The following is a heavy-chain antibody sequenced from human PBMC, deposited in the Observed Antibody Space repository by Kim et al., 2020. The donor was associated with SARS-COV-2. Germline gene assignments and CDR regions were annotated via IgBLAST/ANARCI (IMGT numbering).Heavy chain of an antibody. CDR1: GFTFSSYA. CDR3: AKDRDYYDSSGYVDAFDI. D-gene: IGHD3-22*01. CDR2: ISGSGGST. V-gene: IGHV3-23*01. Sequence: GGSLRLSCAASGFTFSSYAMSWVRQAPGKGLECVSSISGSGGSTYYADSVKGRFTISRDNSKNTLYLQMNSLRAEDTAVYYCAKDRDYYDSSGYVDAFDIWGQGTMVTVSS. J-gene: IGHJ3*02.